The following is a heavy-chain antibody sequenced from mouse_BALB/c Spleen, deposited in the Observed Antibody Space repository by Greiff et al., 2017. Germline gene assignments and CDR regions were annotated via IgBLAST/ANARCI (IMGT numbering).Heavy chain of an antibody. CDR3: ARSPYGNYAMDY. J-gene: IGHJ4*01. Sequence: VMLVESGGGLVKPGGSLKLSCAASGFTFSDYYMYWVRQTPEKRLEWVATISDGGSYTYYPDSVKGRFTIARDNAKNNLYLQMSSLKSEDTAMYYCARSPYGNYAMDYWGQGTSVTVSS. CDR2: ISDGGSYT. V-gene: IGHV5-4*02. D-gene: IGHD2-10*02. CDR1: GFTFSDYY.